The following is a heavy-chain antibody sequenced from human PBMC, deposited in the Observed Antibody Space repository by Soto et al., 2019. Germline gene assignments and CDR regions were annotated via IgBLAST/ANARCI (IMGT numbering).Heavy chain of an antibody. Sequence: SCSRRWVRQAPGQGLEWMGGIIPILGTANYAQKFQGRVTITADESTSTAYMELSSLRSEDTAVYYCARDSDGSSPGEDYWGQGTLVTVSS. D-gene: IGHD1-26*01. CDR2: IIPILGTA. J-gene: IGHJ4*02. V-gene: IGHV1-69*01. CDR3: ARDSDGSSPGEDY. CDR1: SCS.